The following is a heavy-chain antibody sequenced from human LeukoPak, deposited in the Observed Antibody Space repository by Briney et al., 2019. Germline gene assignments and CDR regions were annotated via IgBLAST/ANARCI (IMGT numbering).Heavy chain of an antibody. CDR3: AKTTVTTFRSAFDI. CDR1: GFTFSSYG. J-gene: IGHJ3*02. CDR2: ISYDGSNK. V-gene: IGHV3-30*18. D-gene: IGHD4-17*01. Sequence: GGSLRLSCVASGFTFSSYGMHWVRQAPGKGLEWVAVISYDGSNKYYADSVKGRFTISRDNSKNTLYLQMNSLRAEDTAVYYCAKTTVTTFRSAFDIWGQGTMVTVS.